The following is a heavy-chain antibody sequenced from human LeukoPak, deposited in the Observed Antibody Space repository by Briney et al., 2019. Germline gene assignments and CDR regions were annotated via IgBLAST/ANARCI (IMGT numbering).Heavy chain of an antibody. CDR1: GYTFTIYY. D-gene: IGHD3-16*01. CDR2: INPSGGSK. Sequence: APSVSVFCRASGYTFTIYYMHWVRQAPGKGLEWMGIINPSGGSKIYAQKFQGRVPVTRDMTTRTVYMELSSLRSDDTAVYYCARKEFGGAQLDYWGQGTLVTVSS. CDR3: ARKEFGGAQLDY. V-gene: IGHV1-46*01. J-gene: IGHJ4*02.